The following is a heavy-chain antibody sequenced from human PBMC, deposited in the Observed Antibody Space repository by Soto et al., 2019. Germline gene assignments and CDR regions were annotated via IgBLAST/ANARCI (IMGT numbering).Heavy chain of an antibody. CDR2: IWYDGSNK. CDR1: GFPFSSYG. J-gene: IGHJ6*02. Sequence: QVQLVESGGGVVQPGRSLRLSCAASGFPFSSYGMHWVRQAPGKGLEWVAVIWYDGSNKYYADSVKGRFTISRDNSKNTLYLQMNSLRAEDTAVYYCAKGLLWFGEAPYGMDVWGQGTTVTVSS. V-gene: IGHV3-33*06. CDR3: AKGLLWFGEAPYGMDV. D-gene: IGHD3-10*01.